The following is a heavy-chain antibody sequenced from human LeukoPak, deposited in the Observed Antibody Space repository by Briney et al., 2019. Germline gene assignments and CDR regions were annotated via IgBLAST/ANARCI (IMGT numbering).Heavy chain of an antibody. CDR3: ARRGDSGSQTYFDY. Sequence: GRSLRLSCAASGFTFSSYAMHWVRQAPGKGLEGVAVISYDESNKYYADSVKGRFTISRDNSKNTLYLQMNSLRAEDTAVYYCARRGDSGSQTYFDYWGQGTLVTASS. CDR2: ISYDESNK. V-gene: IGHV3-30-3*01. J-gene: IGHJ4*02. CDR1: GFTFSSYA. D-gene: IGHD1-26*01.